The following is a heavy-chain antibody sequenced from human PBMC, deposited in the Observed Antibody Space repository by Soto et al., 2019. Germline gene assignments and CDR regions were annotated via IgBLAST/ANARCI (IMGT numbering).Heavy chain of an antibody. CDR2: FDPEDGET. V-gene: IGHV1-24*01. CDR1: GYTLTELS. Sequence: ASVKVSCKVSGYTLTELSMHWVRQAPGKGLEWMGGFDPEDGETIYAQKFQGRVTMTEDTSTDTAYMELSSLRSEDTAVYYCATPYDSSGYLGWLDPWGQGTLVTVSS. J-gene: IGHJ5*02. CDR3: ATPYDSSGYLGWLDP. D-gene: IGHD3-22*01.